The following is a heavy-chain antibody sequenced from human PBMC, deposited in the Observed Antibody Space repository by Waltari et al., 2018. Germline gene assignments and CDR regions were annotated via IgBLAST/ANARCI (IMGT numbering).Heavy chain of an antibody. J-gene: IGHJ6*03. CDR2: ISYDGSNK. CDR1: GFTFSSYG. V-gene: IGHV3-30*18. CDR3: AKDPRMALDYYYYMDV. D-gene: IGHD2-8*01. Sequence: QVQLVESGGGVVQPGRSLRLSCAASGFTFSSYGMHWVRQAPGKGLEWGEVISYDGSNKYYADSVKGRVTISRDNSKNTLYLQMNSLRAEDTAVYYCAKDPRMALDYYYYMDVWGKGTTVTVSS.